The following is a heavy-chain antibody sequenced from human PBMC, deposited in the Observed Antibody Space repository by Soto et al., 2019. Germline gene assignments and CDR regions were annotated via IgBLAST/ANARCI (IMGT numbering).Heavy chain of an antibody. D-gene: IGHD6-13*01. CDR3: ARDGRQQLVSWFDP. CDR2: IWYDGSNK. CDR1: GFTFSSYG. Sequence: PGGSLRLSCAASGFTFSSYGMHWVRQAPGKGLEWVAVIWYDGSNKYYADSVKGRFTISRDNSKNTLYLQMNSLRAEDMAVYYCARDGRQQLVSWFDPWGQGTLVTVSS. V-gene: IGHV3-33*01. J-gene: IGHJ5*02.